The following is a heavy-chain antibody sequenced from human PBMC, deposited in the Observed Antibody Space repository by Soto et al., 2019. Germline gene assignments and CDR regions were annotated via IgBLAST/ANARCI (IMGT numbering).Heavy chain of an antibody. CDR3: ARDEYYYDSSGLLDY. CDR1: GFTFSSYG. J-gene: IGHJ4*02. CDR2: IWYDGSNK. D-gene: IGHD3-22*01. V-gene: IGHV3-33*01. Sequence: SLRLSCAASGFTFSSYGMHWVRQAPGKGLEWVAVIWYDGSNKYYADSVKGRFTISRDNSKNTLYLQMNSLRAEDTAVYYCARDEYYYDSSGLLDYWGQGTLVTVSS.